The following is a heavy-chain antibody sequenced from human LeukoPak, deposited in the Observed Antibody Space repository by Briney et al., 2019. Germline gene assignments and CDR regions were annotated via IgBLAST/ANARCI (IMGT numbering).Heavy chain of an antibody. Sequence: GGSLRLSCAASGFTFSSYAMSWVRQAPGKGLEWVSAISGSGGSTYYADSVKGRFTISRDNPKNTLYLQMNSLRAEDTAVYYCAKDQQNVVVVAATLTYYESSVVGTFDYWGQGTLVTVSS. CDR2: ISGSGGST. V-gene: IGHV3-23*01. CDR1: GFTFSSYA. CDR3: AKDQQNVVVVAATLTYYESSVVGTFDY. D-gene: IGHD2-15*01. J-gene: IGHJ4*02.